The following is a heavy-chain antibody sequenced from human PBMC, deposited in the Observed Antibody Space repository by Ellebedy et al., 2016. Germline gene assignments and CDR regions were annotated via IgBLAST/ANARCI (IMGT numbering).Heavy chain of an antibody. Sequence: ASVKVSCKASGYNFNNYGVTWVRQAPGQRLEWMGWINAGNGNTKYSQKFQGRVTITRDTSASTAYMELSSLRSEDTAVYYCAREGCSSDVCNRGYYYGMDVWGQGTTVTVSS. CDR2: INAGNGNT. CDR1: GYNFNNYG. D-gene: IGHD2-8*01. J-gene: IGHJ6*02. CDR3: AREGCSSDVCNRGYYYGMDV. V-gene: IGHV1-3*01.